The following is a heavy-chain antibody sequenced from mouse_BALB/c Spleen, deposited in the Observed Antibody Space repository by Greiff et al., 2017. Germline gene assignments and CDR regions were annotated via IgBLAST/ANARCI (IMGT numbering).Heavy chain of an antibody. CDR3: ATGNYYFDY. V-gene: IGHV5-9-4*01. D-gene: IGHD2-1*01. J-gene: IGHJ2*01. CDR1: GFTFSRYA. Sequence: EVQLQESGGGLVKPGGSLKLSCAASGFTFSRYAMSWVRQSPEKRLEWVAEISSGGSYTYYPDTVTGRFTISRDNAKNTLYLEMSSLRSEDTAMYYCATGNYYFDYWGQGTTLTVSS. CDR2: ISSGGSYT.